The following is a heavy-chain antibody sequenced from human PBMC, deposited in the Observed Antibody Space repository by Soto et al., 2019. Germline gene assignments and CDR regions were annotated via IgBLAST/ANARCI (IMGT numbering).Heavy chain of an antibody. J-gene: IGHJ4*02. D-gene: IGHD6-19*01. CDR1: GFTFSNYW. CDR3: ATGSGWYSPDY. V-gene: IGHV3-74*03. CDR2: INSDGSST. Sequence: EVQLVESGGGLVQPGGSLRLSCAVSGFTFSNYWVHWVRQTPGKGLVWVSRINSDGSSTKYADSVKGRFTISRDNAKNTLYLQMSSLRAEDTAVYYCATGSGWYSPDYWGQGTLFTVSS.